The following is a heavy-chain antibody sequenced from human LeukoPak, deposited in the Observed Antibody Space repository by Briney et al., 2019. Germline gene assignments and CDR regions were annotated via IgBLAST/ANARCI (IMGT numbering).Heavy chain of an antibody. D-gene: IGHD6-13*01. CDR1: GGSISSYY. J-gene: IGHJ5*02. Sequence: SETLSLTCTVSGGSISSYYWSWIRQPPGKGLEWIGYIYYSGSTYYNPSLKSRVTISVDTSKNQFSLKLSSVTAADTAVYYCARDTRPPYSSSPTWWFDPWGQGTLVTVSS. CDR3: ARDTRPPYSSSPTWWFDP. V-gene: IGHV4-59*12. CDR2: IYYSGST.